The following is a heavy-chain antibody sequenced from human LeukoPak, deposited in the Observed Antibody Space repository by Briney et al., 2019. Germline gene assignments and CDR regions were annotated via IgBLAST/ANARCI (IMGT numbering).Heavy chain of an antibody. J-gene: IGHJ6*03. CDR1: GFTFSSYA. CDR2: ISYDGSNK. Sequence: GRSLRLSCAASGFTFSSYAMHWVRQAPGKGLEWVAVISYDGSNKYYADSVKGRFTISRDNSKNTLYLQMNSLRAEDTAVYYCARGEYSSSSTYYYYYMDVWGKGTTVTVSS. V-gene: IGHV3-30-3*01. D-gene: IGHD6-6*01. CDR3: ARGEYSSSSTYYYYYMDV.